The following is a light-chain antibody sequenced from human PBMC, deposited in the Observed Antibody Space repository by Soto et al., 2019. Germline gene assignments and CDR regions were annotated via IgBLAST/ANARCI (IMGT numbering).Light chain of an antibody. J-gene: IGKJ4*01. Sequence: DSQMTQSPSTLAASVGDRVTITCRASQSIRSWLAWYQQKPGKAPKLLIYKASLLQSGVPSRFSGSGSGTEFTLTISSLQPGDFAIYYCQQYDRSPVTFGGGTKVEVK. V-gene: IGKV1-5*03. CDR1: QSIRSW. CDR2: KAS. CDR3: QQYDRSPVT.